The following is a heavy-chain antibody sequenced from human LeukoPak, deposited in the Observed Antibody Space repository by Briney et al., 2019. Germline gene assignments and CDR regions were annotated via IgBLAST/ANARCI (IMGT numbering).Heavy chain of an antibody. CDR1: GFTFSSCA. CDR2: ISGSGGST. CDR3: AKVSPDIVATTSYDY. Sequence: PGGSLRLSCAASGFTFSSCAMSWVRQAPGKGLEWVSAISGSGGSTYYADSVKGRFTISRDNSKNTLYLQMNSLRAEDTAVYYCAKVSPDIVATTSYDYWGQGTLVTVSS. J-gene: IGHJ4*02. V-gene: IGHV3-23*01. D-gene: IGHD5-12*01.